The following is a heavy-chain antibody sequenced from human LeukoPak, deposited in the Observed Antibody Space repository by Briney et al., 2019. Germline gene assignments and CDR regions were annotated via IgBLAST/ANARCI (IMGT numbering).Heavy chain of an antibody. J-gene: IGHJ4*02. V-gene: IGHV4-38-2*02. CDR2: IYYSGST. Sequence: SETLSLTCTVSGYSISSDYYWGWIRQPPGKGLEWIGSIYYSGSTYYNPSLKSRVTISVDTSKNQFSLKLSSVTAADTAVYYCAREGVWGSYRGFGDWGQGTLVTVSS. CDR1: GYSISSDYY. CDR3: AREGVWGSYRGFGD. D-gene: IGHD3-16*02.